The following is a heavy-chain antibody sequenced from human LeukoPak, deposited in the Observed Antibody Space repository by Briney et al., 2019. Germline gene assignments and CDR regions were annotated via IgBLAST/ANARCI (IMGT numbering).Heavy chain of an antibody. CDR3: EKDMRAGYSSGWLSFDY. CDR2: ISWNSGSI. D-gene: IGHD6-25*01. CDR1: GFTFDDYA. V-gene: IGHV3-9*01. J-gene: IGHJ4*02. Sequence: GGSLRLSCAASGFTFDDYAMHWVRQAPGKGLEWVSGISWNSGSIGYADSVKDRFTISRDNAKNSLYLQMNSLRAEDTALYYCEKDMRAGYSSGWLSFDYWGQGTLVTVSS.